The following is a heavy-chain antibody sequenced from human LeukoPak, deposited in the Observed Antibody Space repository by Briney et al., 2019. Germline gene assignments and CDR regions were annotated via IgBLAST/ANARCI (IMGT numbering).Heavy chain of an antibody. D-gene: IGHD6-19*01. CDR3: ATAVAGLY. CDR1: GFTFTSSA. J-gene: IGHJ4*02. V-gene: IGHV1-2*04. CDR2: INPNSGGT. Sequence: ASVKDSCKASGFTFTSSAVQWVRQARGQRLEWMGWINPNSGGTNYAQKFQGWVTMTRDASISTAYMELSRLRSDDTAVYYCATAVAGLYWGQGTLVTVSS.